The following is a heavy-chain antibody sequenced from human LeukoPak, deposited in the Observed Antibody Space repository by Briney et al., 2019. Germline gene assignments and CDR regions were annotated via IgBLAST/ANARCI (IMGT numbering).Heavy chain of an antibody. V-gene: IGHV3-21*01. D-gene: IGHD6-19*01. CDR3: ARAIAVAGPFDY. Sequence: PGGSLRLSCAASGFTFSSYSMNWVRQAPGKGLEWVSSISSSSSYIYYADSVKGRFTISRDNAKNSLYLQMNSLRAEDTAVYYCARAIAVAGPFDYWGQGTLVTVSS. CDR1: GFTFSSYS. CDR2: ISSSSSYI. J-gene: IGHJ4*02.